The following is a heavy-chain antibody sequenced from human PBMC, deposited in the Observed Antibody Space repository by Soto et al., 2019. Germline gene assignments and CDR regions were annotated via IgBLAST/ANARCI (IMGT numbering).Heavy chain of an antibody. CDR3: ARLLARRAYYFDY. D-gene: IGHD2-15*01. CDR1: GGSISSSSYY. CDR2: IYYSGST. J-gene: IGHJ4*02. V-gene: IGHV4-39*01. Sequence: SETLSLTCTVSGGSISSSSYYWGWIRQPPGKGLEWIGSIYYSGSTYYNPSLKSRVTISVDTSKNQFSLKLSSVTAADTAVYYCARLLARRAYYFDYWGQGTLVTVSS.